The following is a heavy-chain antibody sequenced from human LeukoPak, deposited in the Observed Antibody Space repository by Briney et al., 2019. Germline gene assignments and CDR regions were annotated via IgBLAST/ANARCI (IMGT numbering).Heavy chain of an antibody. CDR3: ARDLVGSSSWSDNWFDP. Sequence: GGSLRLSCAASGFTFSDYYMSWIRQAPGKGLEWVSYIRSSGDIIYYVDSVKGRFTISRDNAKNSLYLQMNSLRAEDTAVYYCARDLVGSSSWSDNWFDPWGQGTLVTVSS. CDR2: IRSSGDII. D-gene: IGHD6-13*01. V-gene: IGHV3-11*04. J-gene: IGHJ5*02. CDR1: GFTFSDYY.